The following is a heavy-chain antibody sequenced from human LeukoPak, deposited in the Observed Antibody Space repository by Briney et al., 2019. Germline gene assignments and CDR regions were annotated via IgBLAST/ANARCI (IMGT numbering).Heavy chain of an antibody. Sequence: KTSETLSLTCTVSGGSISRYYWSWIRQPPGKGLEWIGYIYYSGSTNYNPSLKSRGTISVDTSKNQFSLRLSSVTAADTAVYYCARLKYYYDSSGYRAEYFQRWGEESLVTASS. CDR3: ARLKYYYDSSGYRAEYFQR. CDR1: GGSISRYY. J-gene: IGHJ1*01. CDR2: IYYSGST. V-gene: IGHV4-59*01. D-gene: IGHD3-22*01.